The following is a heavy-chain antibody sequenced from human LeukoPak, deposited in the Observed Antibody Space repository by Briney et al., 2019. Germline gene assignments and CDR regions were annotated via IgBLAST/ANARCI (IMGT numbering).Heavy chain of an antibody. Sequence: GSLRLSCAASGFTFSSYSMNWVRQAPGKGLEWIGSIYYSGSTYYNPSLKSRVTISVDTSKNQFSLKLSSVTAADTAVYYCARSVADYYYYYMDVWGKGTTVTISS. J-gene: IGHJ6*03. D-gene: IGHD6-19*01. CDR3: ARSVADYYYYYMDV. V-gene: IGHV4-59*05. CDR2: IYYSGST. CDR1: GFTFSSYSMN.